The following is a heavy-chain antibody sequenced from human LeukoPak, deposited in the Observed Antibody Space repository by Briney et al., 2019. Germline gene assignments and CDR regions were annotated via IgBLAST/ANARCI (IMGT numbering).Heavy chain of an antibody. V-gene: IGHV4-34*03. D-gene: IGHD4-17*01. Sequence: PSETLSLTCTVSGGSISSYYWSWIRQPPGKGLEWIGEINHSGSTNYNPSLTSRVTISVYTSKNQFSLTLSSVTAADTAVSYCTGHTVTLPDYWGQGTLVTVSS. J-gene: IGHJ4*02. CDR2: INHSGST. CDR3: TGHTVTLPDY. CDR1: GGSISSYY.